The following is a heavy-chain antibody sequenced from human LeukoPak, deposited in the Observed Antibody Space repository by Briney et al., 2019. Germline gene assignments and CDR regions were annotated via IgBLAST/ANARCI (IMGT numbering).Heavy chain of an antibody. D-gene: IGHD3-16*02. CDR2: IWHDGNNK. Sequence: GGSLRLSCATSGFAFSTQGMHWVRQAPGKGLEWVTAIWHDGNNKYYVDSVKGRFTISRDNSKNTLYLQMNSLRAEDTAVYYCARDQGGNPYDYVWGSYRSGAFDIWGQGTMVTVSS. J-gene: IGHJ3*02. CDR3: ARDQGGNPYDYVWGSYRSGAFDI. CDR1: GFAFSTQG. V-gene: IGHV3-33*01.